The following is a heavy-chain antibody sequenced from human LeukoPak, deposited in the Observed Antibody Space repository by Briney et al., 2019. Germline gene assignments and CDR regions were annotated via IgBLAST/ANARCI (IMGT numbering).Heavy chain of an antibody. V-gene: IGHV3-30*18. Sequence: GRSLRLSCAASGFTFSSYGMHWVHQAPGKGLEWVAVISYDGSNKYYADSVKGRFTISRDNSKNTLYLQMNSLRAEDTAVYYCAKEGAVDSSWYNWFDPWGQGTLVTVSS. D-gene: IGHD6-13*01. CDR3: AKEGAVDSSWYNWFDP. J-gene: IGHJ5*02. CDR1: GFTFSSYG. CDR2: ISYDGSNK.